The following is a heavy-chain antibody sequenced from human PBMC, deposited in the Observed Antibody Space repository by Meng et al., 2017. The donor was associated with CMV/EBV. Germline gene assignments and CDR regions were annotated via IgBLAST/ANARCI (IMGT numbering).Heavy chain of an antibody. V-gene: IGHV2-5*02. Sequence: QIPLKESGPTQVKPTQTLTLTCTFSGFSLSTSGLGVGWIRQPPGKALEWLALIYWDDDKRYSPSLKSRLTITKDTSKNQVVLTMTNMDPVDTATYYCARIAAAGRFDYWGQGTLVTASS. CDR1: GFSLSTSGLG. CDR2: IYWDDDK. J-gene: IGHJ4*02. D-gene: IGHD6-13*01. CDR3: ARIAAAGRFDY.